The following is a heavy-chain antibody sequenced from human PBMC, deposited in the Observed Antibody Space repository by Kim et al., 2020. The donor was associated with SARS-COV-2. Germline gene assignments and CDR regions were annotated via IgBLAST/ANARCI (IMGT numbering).Heavy chain of an antibody. Sequence: LQSRVTISVDTAKNQFSLKLSSVTAADTAVYYCARFNRYCSSTSCYYFDYWGQGTLVTVSS. D-gene: IGHD2-2*01. CDR3: ARFNRYCSSTSCYYFDY. J-gene: IGHJ4*02. V-gene: IGHV4-30-2*05.